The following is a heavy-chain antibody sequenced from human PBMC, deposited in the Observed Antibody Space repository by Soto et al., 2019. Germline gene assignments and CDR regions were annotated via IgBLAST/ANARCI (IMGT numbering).Heavy chain of an antibody. D-gene: IGHD6-13*01. Sequence: SETLSLTCAVYGGSFSGYYWSWIRQPPGKGLEWIGEINHSGSTNYNPSLKSRVTISVDTSKNQFSLKLSSVTAADTAVYYCARCGSRSSSWYGYYYGMDVWGQGTTVTVSS. V-gene: IGHV4-34*01. J-gene: IGHJ6*02. CDR1: GGSFSGYY. CDR3: ARCGSRSSSWYGYYYGMDV. CDR2: INHSGST.